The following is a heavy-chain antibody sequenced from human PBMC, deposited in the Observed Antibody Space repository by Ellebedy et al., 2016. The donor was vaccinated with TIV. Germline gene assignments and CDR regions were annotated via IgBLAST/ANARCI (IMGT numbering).Heavy chain of an antibody. CDR3: ARLPGYGSGSYSLDY. D-gene: IGHD3-10*01. CDR2: IYHSGLA. CDR1: GGSISPFY. J-gene: IGHJ4*02. V-gene: IGHV4-59*08. Sequence: MPSETLSLTCTVSGGSISPFYWSWIRQPPGRGLEWIGYIYHSGLANYNPSLTGRVTMSVDTSKNQPSLKLSSVTAADSAIYYCARLPGYGSGSYSLDYWGQGTLVTVSS.